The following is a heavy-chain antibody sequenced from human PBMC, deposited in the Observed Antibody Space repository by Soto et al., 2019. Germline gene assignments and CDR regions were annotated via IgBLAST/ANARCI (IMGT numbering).Heavy chain of an antibody. D-gene: IGHD6-6*01. CDR1: GGSISSYY. V-gene: IGHV4-59*01. J-gene: IGHJ6*02. Sequence: SETLSLTCTVSGGSISSYYWSWIRQPPGKGLEWLGYIYYSGSTNYNPSLKSRVTISVDTSKNQFSLKLSSVTAADTAVYYCARVRSIAAPGYYYYGMDVWGQGTTVTVSS. CDR2: IYYSGST. CDR3: ARVRSIAAPGYYYYGMDV.